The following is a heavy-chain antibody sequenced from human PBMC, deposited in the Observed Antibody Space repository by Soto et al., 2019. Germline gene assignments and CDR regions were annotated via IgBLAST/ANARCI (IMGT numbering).Heavy chain of an antibody. CDR1: GFSFSTYG. Sequence: QVQMVESGGGMVQPGRSLRLSCAASGFSFSTYGMHWVRQAPGKGLEWMAVISNDGSNKYYADSVKGRFTISRDNSKDTLFLQMNSLRGEDTAIYYCAKVIRADSTSSNFYYYSGMDVWGQGTTVTVSS. V-gene: IGHV3-30*18. J-gene: IGHJ6*02. D-gene: IGHD6-6*01. CDR3: AKVIRADSTSSNFYYYSGMDV. CDR2: ISNDGSNK.